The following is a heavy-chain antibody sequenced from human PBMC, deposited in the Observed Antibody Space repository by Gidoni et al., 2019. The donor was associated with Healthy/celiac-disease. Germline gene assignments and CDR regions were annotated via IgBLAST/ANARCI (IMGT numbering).Heavy chain of an antibody. J-gene: IGHJ4*02. CDR3: AKDISGIAAAGIDY. CDR2: NSGSI. Sequence: NSGSIGYADSVKGRFTISRDNAKNSLYLQMNSLRAEDTALYYCAKDISGIAAAGIDYWGQGTLVTVSS. V-gene: IGHV3-9*01. D-gene: IGHD6-13*01.